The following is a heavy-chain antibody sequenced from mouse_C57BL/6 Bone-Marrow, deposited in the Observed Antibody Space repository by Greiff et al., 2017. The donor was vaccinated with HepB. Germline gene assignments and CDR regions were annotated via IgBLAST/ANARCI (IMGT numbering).Heavy chain of an antibody. V-gene: IGHV10-1*01. CDR1: GFSFNTYA. Sequence: VQLQQSGGGLVQPKGSLKLSCAASGFSFNTYAMNWVRQAPGKGLEWVARIRSKSNNYATYYAESVKDRFTISRDDSESMLYLQMNNLKTEDTAMYYCVRHEGYGTGFDYWGQGTTLTVSS. CDR2: IRSKSNNYAT. D-gene: IGHD1-1*01. J-gene: IGHJ2*01. CDR3: VRHEGYGTGFDY.